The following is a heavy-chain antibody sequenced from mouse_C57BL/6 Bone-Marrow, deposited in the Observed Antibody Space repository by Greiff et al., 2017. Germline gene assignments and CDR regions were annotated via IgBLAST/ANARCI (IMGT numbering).Heavy chain of an antibody. CDR2: ILPGSGST. CDR1: GYTFTGYW. J-gene: IGHJ2*01. D-gene: IGHD2-4*01. CDR3: ARKFSTMITRKYYFDY. V-gene: IGHV1-9*01. Sequence: VQLQESGAELMKPGASVKLSCKATGYTFTGYWIEWVKQRPGHGLEWIGEILPGSGSTNYNEKFKGKATFTADTSSNTAYMQLSSLTTEDSAIYYCARKFSTMITRKYYFDYWGQGTTLTVSS.